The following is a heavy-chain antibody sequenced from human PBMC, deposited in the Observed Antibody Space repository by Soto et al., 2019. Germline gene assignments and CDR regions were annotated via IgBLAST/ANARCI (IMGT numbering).Heavy chain of an antibody. Sequence: QVQLVQSGAEVKKPGSSVKVSCKASGGTFSSYAISWVRQAPGQGLEWLGGIIPIFGTANYAQKFQGRVTLTANESMRTAYMELSSLRSEDTAVYYCARGSYYDSSGYYYVDAFDIWGQGTMVTVSS. V-gene: IGHV1-69*12. CDR1: GGTFSSYA. J-gene: IGHJ3*02. D-gene: IGHD3-22*01. CDR2: IIPIFGTA. CDR3: ARGSYYDSSGYYYVDAFDI.